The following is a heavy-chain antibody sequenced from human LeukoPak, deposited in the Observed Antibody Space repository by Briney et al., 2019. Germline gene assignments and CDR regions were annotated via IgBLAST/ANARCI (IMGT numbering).Heavy chain of an antibody. CDR3: ARELGYCSGGSCYPDYYYGMDV. J-gene: IGHJ6*02. D-gene: IGHD2-15*01. CDR2: FDPEDGET. CDR1: GYTLTELS. Sequence: ASVKVSCKVSGYTLTELSMHWVRQAPGKGLEWMGGFDPEDGETIYAQKFQGRVTMTEDTSTDTAYMELSSLRSEDTAVYYCARELGYCSGGSCYPDYYYGMDVWGQGTTVTVSS. V-gene: IGHV1-24*01.